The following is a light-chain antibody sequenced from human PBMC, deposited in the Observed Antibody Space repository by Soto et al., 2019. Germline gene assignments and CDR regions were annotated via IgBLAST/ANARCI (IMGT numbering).Light chain of an antibody. CDR1: KNINTW. Sequence: DIQMTQSPSTLSASVGDRVTITCRTSKNINTWEACYQQKPGKAPKLLIYDASSLQSGVPSRFSGSGSGTEFTLTISSLQYEDFAVYYCQQYNSWPLTFGGGTKVDI. CDR3: QQYNSWPLT. J-gene: IGKJ4*01. CDR2: DAS. V-gene: IGKV1-5*01.